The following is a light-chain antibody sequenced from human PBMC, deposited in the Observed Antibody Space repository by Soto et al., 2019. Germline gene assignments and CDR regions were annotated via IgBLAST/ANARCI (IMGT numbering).Light chain of an antibody. CDR2: GAS. Sequence: EIVRTQSPATLSVSPGERATLSCRANQSVSSNLAWYQQKPGQAPRLLIYGASTRATGIPARFSGSGSGTEFTLTISSLQSEDFAVYYCQQYNNWPPLTFGGGTKVEIK. CDR3: QQYNNWPPLT. V-gene: IGKV3-15*01. CDR1: QSVSSN. J-gene: IGKJ4*01.